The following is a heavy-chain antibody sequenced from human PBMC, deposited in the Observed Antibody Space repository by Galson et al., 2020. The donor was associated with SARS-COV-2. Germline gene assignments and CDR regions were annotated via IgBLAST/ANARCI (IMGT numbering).Heavy chain of an antibody. V-gene: IGHV4-31*03. D-gene: IGHD3-10*01. CDR1: GGSISSGGYY. Sequence: SATLSLTCTVSGGSISSGGYYWSWIRQHPAKGLEWIGYIYYSGSTYYNPSLKSRVTISVDTSKNQFSLKLSSVTAADTAMYYCARAPGFGELGFDYWGQGTLVTVSS. CDR3: ARAPGFGELGFDY. J-gene: IGHJ4*02. CDR2: IYYSGST.